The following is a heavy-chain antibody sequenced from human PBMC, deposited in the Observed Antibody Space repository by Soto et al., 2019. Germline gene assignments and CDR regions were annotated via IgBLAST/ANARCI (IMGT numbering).Heavy chain of an antibody. V-gene: IGHV4-59*01. Sequence: LSLTCTVSGGSISSYYWSWIRQPPGKGLEWIGYIYYSGSTNYNPSLKSRVTISVDTSKNQFSLKLSSVTAADTAVYYCAGQDSSAFDYWGQGTLVTVSS. CDR1: GGSISSYY. D-gene: IGHD6-25*01. CDR3: AGQDSSAFDY. CDR2: IYYSGST. J-gene: IGHJ4*02.